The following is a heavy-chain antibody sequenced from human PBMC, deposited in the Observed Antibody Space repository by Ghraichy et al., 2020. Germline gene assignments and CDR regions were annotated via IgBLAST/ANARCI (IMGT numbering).Heavy chain of an antibody. CDR1: GFTFSDYY. V-gene: IGHV3-11*04. J-gene: IGHJ6*02. Sequence: GGSLRLSCAASGFTFSDYYMSWIRQAPGKGLEWVSYISSGGSSIYSADSVKGRFTISRDNAKNSLYLQMNSLRAEDTAVYYCARDVTVSGSGMDVWGHGTTVTVSS. CDR2: ISSGGSSI. D-gene: IGHD3-10*01. CDR3: ARDVTVSGSGMDV.